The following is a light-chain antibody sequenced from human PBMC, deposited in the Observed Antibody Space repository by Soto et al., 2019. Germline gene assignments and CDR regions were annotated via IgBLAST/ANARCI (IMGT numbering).Light chain of an antibody. CDR3: QQYGSSLPWT. V-gene: IGKV3-20*01. J-gene: IGKJ1*01. CDR2: GAS. CDR1: QSVSSSY. Sequence: IVLTQSPGTLSLSPGERATLSWRASQSVSSSYLAWYQQKPGQAPRLLIYGASSRATGIPDRFSGSGSGTDFTLTISRLEPEDFAVYYCQQYGSSLPWTFGQGTKVDI.